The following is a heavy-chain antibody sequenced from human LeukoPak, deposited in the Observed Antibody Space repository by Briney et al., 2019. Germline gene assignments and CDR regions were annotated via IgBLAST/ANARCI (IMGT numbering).Heavy chain of an antibody. CDR1: GSRFTSYW. CDR2: IYPVDSDT. Sequence: GEPLQISCKGSGSRFTSYWIGWVRQMPGKGREWMGIIYPVDSDTRYSPSFQGQVTISADKSISTAYLQWSSLKASDTAMYYCASTGDCSGGSCRSRWGYWGQGTLVTVSS. V-gene: IGHV5-51*01. J-gene: IGHJ4*02. CDR3: ASTGDCSGGSCRSRWGY. D-gene: IGHD2-15*01.